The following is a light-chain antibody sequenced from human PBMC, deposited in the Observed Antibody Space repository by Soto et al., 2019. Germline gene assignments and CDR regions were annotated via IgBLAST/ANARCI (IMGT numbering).Light chain of an antibody. CDR2: ATS. CDR1: QSVNSGY. Sequence: IVLTQSPGTLSLSPGERATLSCRASQSVNSGYLVWYQQKPGQAPRLLIYATSIRTTDFTDRFSGSGSGTDFTLTISGVEPEDSVVYYCHCQQFDSSRIYSFGQGTKLEIK. CDR3: QQFDSSRIYS. J-gene: IGKJ2*01. V-gene: IGKV3-20*01.